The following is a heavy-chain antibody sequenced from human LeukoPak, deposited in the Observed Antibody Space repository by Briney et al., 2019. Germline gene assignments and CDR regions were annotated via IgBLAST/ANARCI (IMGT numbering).Heavy chain of an antibody. CDR3: ARGQYSSSSPLDY. J-gene: IGHJ4*02. V-gene: IGHV1-2*04. D-gene: IGHD6-6*01. CDR1: GYTFTGYY. Sequence: ASVTVSCKASGYTFTGYYMHWVRQAPGQGLEWMGWINPNSGGTNYAQKSQGWVTMTRDTSISTAYMELSRLRSDDTAVYYCARGQYSSSSPLDYWGQGTLVTVSS. CDR2: INPNSGGT.